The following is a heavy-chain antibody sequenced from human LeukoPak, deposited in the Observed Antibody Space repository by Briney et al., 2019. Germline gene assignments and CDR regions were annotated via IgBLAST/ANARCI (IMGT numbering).Heavy chain of an antibody. CDR1: GYTFTSYD. CDR3: ASAPLLWFGELSAFDI. CDR2: MNRNSGNT. V-gene: IGHV1-8*01. D-gene: IGHD3-10*01. Sequence: ASVKVSCKASGYTFTSYDINWVRQATGQGLEWMGWMNRNSGNTGYAQKFQGRVTMTRDTSISTAYMELSRLRSDDTAVYYCASAPLLWFGELSAFDIWGQGTMVTVSS. J-gene: IGHJ3*02.